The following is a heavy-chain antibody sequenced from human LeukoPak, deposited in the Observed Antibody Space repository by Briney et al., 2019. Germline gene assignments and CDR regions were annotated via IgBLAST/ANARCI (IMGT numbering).Heavy chain of an antibody. J-gene: IGHJ4*02. D-gene: IGHD6-19*01. CDR3: AKSRRRQWLVPIDY. Sequence: GRSLSLSCAASGFTFRTHGMYWVRQAPGKGLEWVAVIWYDGSRKHYADSVKGRFTISRDNSKNTVYLQMDSLRAEDTAVYYCAKSRRRQWLVPIDYWGQGTLVTVSS. CDR2: IWYDGSRK. CDR1: GFTFRTHG. V-gene: IGHV3-33*06.